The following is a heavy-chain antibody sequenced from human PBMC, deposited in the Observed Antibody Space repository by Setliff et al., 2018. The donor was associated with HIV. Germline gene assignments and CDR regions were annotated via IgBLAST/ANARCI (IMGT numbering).Heavy chain of an antibody. CDR3: ARAGGDYDFWSGYYSPNYMDV. V-gene: IGHV4-61*09. Sequence: SETLSLTCTVSGGSISSGSYYWSWIRQPAGKGLEWIGHIYTSGSTNYNPSLKSRVTISVDTSKNQFSLKLSSVTAADTAVYYCARAGGDYDFWSGYYSPNYMDVWVKGTTGTSP. CDR1: GGSISSGSYY. D-gene: IGHD3-3*01. CDR2: IYTSGST. J-gene: IGHJ6*03.